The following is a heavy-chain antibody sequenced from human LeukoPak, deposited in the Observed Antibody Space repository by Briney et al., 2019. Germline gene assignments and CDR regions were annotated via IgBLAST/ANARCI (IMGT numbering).Heavy chain of an antibody. CDR1: GGSISSSSYY. CDR2: INHSGST. CDR3: ARHRVGHQPVVGYYYYMDV. J-gene: IGHJ6*03. V-gene: IGHV4-39*07. Sequence: PSETLSLTCTVSGGSISSSSYYWGWIRQPPGKGLEWIGEINHSGSTNYNPSLKSRVTMSVDTSKNQFYLKLSSATAPDTAVYYCARHRVGHQPVVGYYYYMDVWGKRTTVTISS. D-gene: IGHD1-26*01.